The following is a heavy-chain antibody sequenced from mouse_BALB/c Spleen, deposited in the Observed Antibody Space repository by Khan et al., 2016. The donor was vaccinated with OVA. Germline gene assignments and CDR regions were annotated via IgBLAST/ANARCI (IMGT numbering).Heavy chain of an antibody. Sequence: EVQLLETGGGLVQPAGSRGLSCEGSGFTFSGFWMSWVRQTPGKTLEWLGDINSDGSAINYAPSIKDRFTIFRDNDKSTLYLQMSNVRSEDTATYFCMRYDGYYWYFDVWGAGTTVTVSS. J-gene: IGHJ1*01. CDR3: MRYDGYYWYFDV. CDR1: GFTFSGFW. V-gene: IGHV11-2*02. D-gene: IGHD2-3*01. CDR2: INSDGSAI.